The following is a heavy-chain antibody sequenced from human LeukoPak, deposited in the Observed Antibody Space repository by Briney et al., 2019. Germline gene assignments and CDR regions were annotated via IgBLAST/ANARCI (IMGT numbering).Heavy chain of an antibody. Sequence: SETLSLTCTVSGGSISSYYWSWIRQPPGKGLEWIGYIYTSGSTNYNPSLKSRVTISVDPSKNQFSLKLSSVTAADTAVYYCARHGYYDFWSGYFGGRQEVDWFDPWGQGTLVTVSS. J-gene: IGHJ5*02. CDR3: ARHGYYDFWSGYFGGRQEVDWFDP. V-gene: IGHV4-4*09. D-gene: IGHD3-3*01. CDR2: IYTSGST. CDR1: GGSISSYY.